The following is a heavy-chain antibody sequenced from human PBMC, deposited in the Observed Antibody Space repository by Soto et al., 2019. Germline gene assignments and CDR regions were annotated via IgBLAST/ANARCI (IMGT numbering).Heavy chain of an antibody. Sequence: PSETLSLTCTVSGGSISYYYWNWIRQSAGKGLEWIGRIYSSGSTNYNPSLKSRISMSIDTSKNQFSLKVRAVSAADTAVYYCARDYGSRSYYTFDYWGQGTQVTVSS. CDR3: ARDYGSRSYYTFDY. J-gene: IGHJ4*02. CDR2: IYSSGST. D-gene: IGHD3-10*01. CDR1: GGSISYYY. V-gene: IGHV4-4*07.